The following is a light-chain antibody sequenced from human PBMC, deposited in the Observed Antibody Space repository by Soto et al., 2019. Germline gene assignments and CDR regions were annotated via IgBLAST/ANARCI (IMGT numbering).Light chain of an antibody. V-gene: IGKV1-12*01. CDR3: QQVNCFPFT. CDR2: RAS. J-gene: IGKJ2*01. Sequence: DIQMTQTPYSVSASVGDRVTITCRASAGLNSWLAWYQQRPGKASKLMVYRASSLQSGVTSCFSSNASRTDFTLTLSSLQPEDCATYYCQQVNCFPFTFGQGTKLDIK. CDR1: AGLNSW.